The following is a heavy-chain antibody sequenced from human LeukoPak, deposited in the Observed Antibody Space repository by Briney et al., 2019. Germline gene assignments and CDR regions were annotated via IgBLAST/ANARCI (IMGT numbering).Heavy chain of an antibody. V-gene: IGHV1-69*13. Sequence: GASVKVSCKASGGTFSSYAISWVRQAPGQGLEWMGGIIPIFGTANYAQKFQGRVTITADESTSTAYMELSSLRSEDTAVYYCASLWFGELSGGDDAFDIWGQGTMVTVSS. CDR1: GGTFSSYA. D-gene: IGHD3-10*01. J-gene: IGHJ3*02. CDR3: ASLWFGELSGGDDAFDI. CDR2: IIPIFGTA.